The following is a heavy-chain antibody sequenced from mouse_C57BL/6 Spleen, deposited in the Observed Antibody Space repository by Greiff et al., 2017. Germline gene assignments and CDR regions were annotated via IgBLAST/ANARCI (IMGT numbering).Heavy chain of an antibody. Sequence: VQLQQSGPELVKPGASVKISCKASGYAFSSSWMNWVKQRPGKGLEWIGRIYPGGGDTNYNGKFKGKATLTADKSSSTAYMQLSSLTSEDSAVYFCAARGSIYEYFDVWGTGTTVTVSS. J-gene: IGHJ1*03. D-gene: IGHD1-1*01. CDR1: GYAFSSSW. CDR2: IYPGGGDT. V-gene: IGHV1-82*01. CDR3: AARGSIYEYFDV.